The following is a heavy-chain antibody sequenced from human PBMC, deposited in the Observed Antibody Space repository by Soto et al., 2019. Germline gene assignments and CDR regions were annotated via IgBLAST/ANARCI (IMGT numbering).Heavy chain of an antibody. Sequence: SVKVSCKASGGTFSSYTISWVRQAPGQGLEWMGRIIPILGMANYAQKFQGRVTITADKSTSTAYMELSSLRSKDTAVYYCARYSPHSGYDGVLFDFWGQGTLVTVSS. D-gene: IGHD5-12*01. CDR3: ARYSPHSGYDGVLFDF. CDR1: GGTFSSYT. J-gene: IGHJ4*02. V-gene: IGHV1-69*02. CDR2: IIPILGMA.